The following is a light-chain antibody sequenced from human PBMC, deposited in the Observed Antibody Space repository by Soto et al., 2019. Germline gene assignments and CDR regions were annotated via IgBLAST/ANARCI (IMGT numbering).Light chain of an antibody. Sequence: QLVLTQSPSASASLGASVKLTCTLSSGHNGYIIAWHQQQPDKGPRFLMRLSSDGSHIKGDGIPDRFSGSSSGTERYLTISSLQSEDEAVYYCQTWGTGIVVFGGGTKLTVL. J-gene: IGLJ2*01. CDR2: LSSDGSH. CDR3: QTWGTGIVV. V-gene: IGLV4-69*01. CDR1: SGHNGYI.